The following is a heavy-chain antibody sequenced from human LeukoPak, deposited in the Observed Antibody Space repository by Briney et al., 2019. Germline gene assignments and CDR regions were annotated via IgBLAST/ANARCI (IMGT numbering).Heavy chain of an antibody. J-gene: IGHJ4*02. CDR1: GDSVSSDSPT. CDR3: ARALCNAGNCFPDY. V-gene: IGHV6-1*01. D-gene: IGHD2-15*01. Sequence: SQTLSLTCAIPGDSVSSDSPTWDWIRQSPSRGLEWLGRTYYRSKWYNDYAVSVRSRITINPDTSKNQFSPQLNSVTPEDTAVYYCARALCNAGNCFPDYWGQGTLVTVSS. CDR2: TYYRSKWYN.